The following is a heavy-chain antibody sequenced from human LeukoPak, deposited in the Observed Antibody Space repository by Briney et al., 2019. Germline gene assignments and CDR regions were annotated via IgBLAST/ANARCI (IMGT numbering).Heavy chain of an antibody. CDR3: ARHPGKQWLVLSDYFDY. Sequence: ASVKVSCKASGGTFSSYAISWVRQAPGQGLEWMGWISAYNGNTNYAQKLQGRVTMTTDTSTSTAYMELRSLRSDDTAVYYCARHPGKQWLVLSDYFDYWGQGTLVTVSS. J-gene: IGHJ4*02. D-gene: IGHD6-19*01. CDR1: GGTFSSYA. V-gene: IGHV1-18*01. CDR2: ISAYNGNT.